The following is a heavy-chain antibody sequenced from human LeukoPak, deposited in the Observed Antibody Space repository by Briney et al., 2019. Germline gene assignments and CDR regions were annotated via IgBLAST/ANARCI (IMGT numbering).Heavy chain of an antibody. V-gene: IGHV3-23*01. CDR2: ISGSGGST. J-gene: IGHJ4*02. Sequence: PGGPLRLLCAPSGLTFNRYAMSGVRQAPGKGLEWVSTISGSGGSTYYADSVKGGYTISRDNSKNTLYLQMNSLRAEDTAVYYCARGSRTIELGNDYWGQGRLVAVSS. CDR1: GLTFNRYA. CDR3: ARGSRTIELGNDY. D-gene: IGHD5-24*01.